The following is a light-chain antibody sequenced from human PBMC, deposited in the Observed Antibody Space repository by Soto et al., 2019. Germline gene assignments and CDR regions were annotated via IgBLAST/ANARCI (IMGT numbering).Light chain of an antibody. J-gene: IGLJ2*01. Sequence: QSVLTQPPSASGTPGQRVTISCSGSTSTIGSNAVDWYQQLPGTAPRLLIFRVSQRPSGVPERFSGSKSGTSASLTISGLQSEDEADYYCASWDDSLNGVVFGGGTKLTVL. V-gene: IGLV1-44*01. CDR3: ASWDDSLNGVV. CDR2: RVS. CDR1: TSTIGSNA.